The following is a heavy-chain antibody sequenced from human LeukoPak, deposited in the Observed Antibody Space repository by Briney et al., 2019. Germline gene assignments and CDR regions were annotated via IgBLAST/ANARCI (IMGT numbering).Heavy chain of an antibody. V-gene: IGHV1-18*01. J-gene: IGHJ6*03. CDR2: ISAYNGNT. CDR1: GYTFTSYG. CDR3: ARGNVVEYYDFWSGPLEGYYMDV. Sequence: GASVKVSCKASGYTFTSYGISWVRQAPGQGLEWMGWISAYNGNTNYAQKLQGRVTMTTDTSTSTAYMELRSLGSDDTAVYYCARGNVVEYYDFWSGPLEGYYMDVWGKGTTVTVSS. D-gene: IGHD3-3*01.